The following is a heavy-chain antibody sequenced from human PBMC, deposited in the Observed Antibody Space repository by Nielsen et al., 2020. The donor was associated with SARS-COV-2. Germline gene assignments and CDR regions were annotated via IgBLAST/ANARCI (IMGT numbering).Heavy chain of an antibody. D-gene: IGHD2-2*01. J-gene: IGHJ6*03. CDR3: ARSTPDCSSASCRPYYYYMDV. Sequence: GGSLRLSCAASGFTFSNYWMSWVRQAPGKGLEWVANIKQDGSEKYYVDSVKGRFTISRDNAKNSLFLQMNSLRAEDTAVYYCARSTPDCSSASCRPYYYYMDVWGKGTTVTVSS. CDR2: IKQDGSEK. CDR1: GFTFSNYW. V-gene: IGHV3-7*01.